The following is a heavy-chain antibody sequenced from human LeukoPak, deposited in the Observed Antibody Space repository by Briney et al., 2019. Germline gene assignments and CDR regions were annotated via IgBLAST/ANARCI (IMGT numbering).Heavy chain of an antibody. J-gene: IGHJ6*03. CDR2: INHSGST. CDR1: GGSFSGYY. Sequence: SETLSLTCAVYGGSFSGYYWSWIRQPPGKGLEWIGEINHSGSTNYNPSLKSRVTISVDTSKNQFSLKLSSVTAADTAVYYCARGPKVKIFGVVINYYMDVWGKGTTVTVSS. CDR3: ARGPKVKIFGVVINYYMDV. D-gene: IGHD3-3*01. V-gene: IGHV4-34*01.